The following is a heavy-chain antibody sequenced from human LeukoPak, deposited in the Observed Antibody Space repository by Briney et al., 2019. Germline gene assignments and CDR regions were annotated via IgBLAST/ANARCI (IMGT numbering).Heavy chain of an antibody. CDR2: INPSGGST. CDR1: GYTFTSYY. D-gene: IGHD4-23*01. V-gene: IGHV1-46*01. CDR3: ARDPGVSGGPYYFDY. Sequence: ASVKVSCKTSGYTFTSYYIHWVRQAPGQGLEWLGIINPSGGSTTYAQKFQGRVTMTTDTSTSTVYMELTSLRSDDTAVYYCARDPGVSGGPYYFDYWGQGTLVTVSS. J-gene: IGHJ4*02.